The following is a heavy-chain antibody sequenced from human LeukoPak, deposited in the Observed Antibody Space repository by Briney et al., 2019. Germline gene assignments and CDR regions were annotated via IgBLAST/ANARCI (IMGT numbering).Heavy chain of an antibody. CDR3: ARNDYFGINNGMDV. Sequence: SETLSLTCAVSGGSFGDFYWSWIRQPPGKGLEWIGEINHSGYTNYYPSLKSRVTISVDTSKNQFSLRLSSVTAADTAVYYCARNDYFGINNGMDVWGQGTTVTVSS. J-gene: IGHJ6*02. V-gene: IGHV4-34*01. CDR2: INHSGYT. D-gene: IGHD2/OR15-2a*01. CDR1: GGSFGDFY.